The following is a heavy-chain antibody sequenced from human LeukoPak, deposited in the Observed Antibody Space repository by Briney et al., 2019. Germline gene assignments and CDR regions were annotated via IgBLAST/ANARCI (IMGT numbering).Heavy chain of an antibody. CDR2: IYYSGST. J-gene: IGHJ4*02. V-gene: IGHV4-59*08. CDR3: ARLGGGLGAATTTVY. CDR1: GGSISGYY. Sequence: PSETLSLTCTVSGGSISGYYWSWIRQPPGKGLEWIGYIYYSGSTNYNPSLMSRATISVDTSQNQFSLKLSSVTAADTAVYYCARLGGGLGAATTTVYWGQGTLVTVSS. D-gene: IGHD5-12*01.